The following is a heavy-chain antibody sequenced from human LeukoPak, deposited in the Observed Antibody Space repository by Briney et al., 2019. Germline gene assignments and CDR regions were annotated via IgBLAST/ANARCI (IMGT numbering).Heavy chain of an antibody. D-gene: IGHD6-19*01. J-gene: IGHJ4*02. CDR3: ARETYSSGWYHY. Sequence: GGTLRLSCAASGFTFSTYEMTWVRQAPGKGLEWVSYISSSGATIYYADSLNGRFTISRDNANNSLYLQMNTLRAEDTAVYYCARETYSSGWYHYWGQGTLVTVSS. CDR2: ISSSGATI. V-gene: IGHV3-48*03. CDR1: GFTFSTYE.